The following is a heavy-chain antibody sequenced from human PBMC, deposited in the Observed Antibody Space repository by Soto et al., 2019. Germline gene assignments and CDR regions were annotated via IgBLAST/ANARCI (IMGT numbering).Heavy chain of an antibody. D-gene: IGHD3-3*01. CDR2: INPNSGGT. V-gene: IGHV1-2*04. CDR1: GYTFTGYY. CDR3: ARELYSVIGGVTMGATHF. J-gene: IGHJ4*02. Sequence: GASVKGSCKGCGYTFTGYYIHWVRQAPGQGLEWMGWINPNSGGTNYAQKFQGWVTMTRDTSISTAYMELSRLRSDDTAVYYCARELYSVIGGVTMGATHFRGQATLGTVS.